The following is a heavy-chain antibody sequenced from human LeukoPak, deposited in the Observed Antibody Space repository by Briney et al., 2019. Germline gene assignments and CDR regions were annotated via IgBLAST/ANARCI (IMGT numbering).Heavy chain of an antibody. CDR1: GGSISSYY. Sequence: SETLSLTCTVSGGSISSYYWSWIRQPAGKGLEWIGRIYTSGSTNYNPSLKSRVTMSVDTSKNQFSLKLSSVTAADTAVYYCAREGDDFWSGYRSGGWFDPWGQGTLVTVSS. V-gene: IGHV4-4*07. J-gene: IGHJ5*02. D-gene: IGHD3-3*01. CDR2: IYTSGST. CDR3: AREGDDFWSGYRSGGWFDP.